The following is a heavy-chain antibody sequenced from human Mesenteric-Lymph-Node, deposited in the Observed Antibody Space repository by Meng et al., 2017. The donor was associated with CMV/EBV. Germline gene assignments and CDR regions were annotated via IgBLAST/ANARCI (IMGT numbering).Heavy chain of an antibody. Sequence: GGSLRLSCAASGFTFSSYAMSWVRQAPGKGLEWVSAISGSGGSTYYADSVRGRFTISRDNSRSTLYLQMNSLRAEDTAVYYCARDQDFWSGCFDYWGQGTLVTVSS. CDR2: ISGSGGST. CDR3: ARDQDFWSGCFDY. J-gene: IGHJ4*02. V-gene: IGHV3-23*01. D-gene: IGHD3-3*01. CDR1: GFTFSSYA.